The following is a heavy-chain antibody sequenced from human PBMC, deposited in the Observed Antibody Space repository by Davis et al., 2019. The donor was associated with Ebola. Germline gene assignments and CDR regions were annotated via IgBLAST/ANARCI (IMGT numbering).Heavy chain of an antibody. D-gene: IGHD3-10*01. J-gene: IGHJ5*02. Sequence: MPGGSLRLSCAVYGGSFSGYYWSWIRQPPGKGLEWIGEINHSGSTYYNPSLKSRVTISVDTSKNQFSLKLSSVTAADTAVYYCARLWFRESNWFDPWGQGTLVTVSS. V-gene: IGHV4-34*01. CDR3: ARLWFRESNWFDP. CDR2: INHSGST. CDR1: GGSFSGYY.